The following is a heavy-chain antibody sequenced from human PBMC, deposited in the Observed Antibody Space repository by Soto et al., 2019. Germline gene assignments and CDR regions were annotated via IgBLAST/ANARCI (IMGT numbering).Heavy chain of an antibody. V-gene: IGHV1-69*02. Sequence: QVQLVQSGAEVKKPGSSVKVSCKASGGTFSSYTISWVRQAPGQGLEWMGRIIPILGIANYARKFQGRVTITADKSTSTAYMELSSLRSEDTAVYYCALLWFGEDGGYWGQGTLVTVSS. J-gene: IGHJ4*02. D-gene: IGHD3-10*01. CDR2: IIPILGIA. CDR3: ALLWFGEDGGY. CDR1: GGTFSSYT.